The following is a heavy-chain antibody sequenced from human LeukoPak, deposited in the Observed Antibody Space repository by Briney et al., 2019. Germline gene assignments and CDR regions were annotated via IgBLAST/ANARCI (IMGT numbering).Heavy chain of an antibody. J-gene: IGHJ4*02. CDR1: GFTFSSYG. CDR2: IRYDGSNK. Sequence: GGSLRLSCEASGFTFSSYGMHWVRQAPGKGLEWVAFIRYDGSNKYYADSVKGRFTISRDNSKNTLYLQMNSLRAEDTAVYYCAKDGYCTNGVCYGYFDYWGQGTLVTVSS. CDR3: AKDGYCTNGVCYGYFDY. D-gene: IGHD2-8*01. V-gene: IGHV3-30*02.